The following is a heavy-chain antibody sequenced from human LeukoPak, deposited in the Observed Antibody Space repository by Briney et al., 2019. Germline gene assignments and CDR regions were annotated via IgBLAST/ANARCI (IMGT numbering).Heavy chain of an antibody. J-gene: IGHJ6*03. CDR3: ARDFSVIAVAGVNYYYYYYMDV. V-gene: IGHV4-4*07. CDR2: IYTSGST. Sequence: SETLSLTCTVSGGSISSYYWSWIRQPAGKGLEWIGRIYTSGSTNYNPSLKSRVTMSVDTSKNQFSLKLSSVTAADTAVYYCARDFSVIAVAGVNYYYYYYMDVWGKGTTVTVSS. D-gene: IGHD6-19*01. CDR1: GGSISSYY.